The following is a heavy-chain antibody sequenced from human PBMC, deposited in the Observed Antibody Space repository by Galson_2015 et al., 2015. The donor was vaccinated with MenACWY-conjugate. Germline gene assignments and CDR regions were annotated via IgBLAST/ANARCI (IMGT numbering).Heavy chain of an antibody. D-gene: IGHD2-15*01. CDR3: ARRHCSSGSCFFDY. CDR2: TYYSGTT. Sequence: ETLSLTCTVSGGSISSYYLSWIRQPPGKGLEWIGYTYYSGTTKYNPSLKSRVTISADTSKTQFSLRLNSVTAADTAVYYCARRHCSSGSCFFDYWGQGSLVTVSS. CDR1: GGSISSYY. J-gene: IGHJ4*02. V-gene: IGHV4-59*08.